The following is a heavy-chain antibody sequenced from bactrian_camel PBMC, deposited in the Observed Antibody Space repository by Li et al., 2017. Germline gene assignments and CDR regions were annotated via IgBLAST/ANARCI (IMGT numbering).Heavy chain of an antibody. CDR3: AAKTTRRPPNGVAVAVFTVTRT. V-gene: IGHV3-1*01. CDR2: ISASGATA. Sequence: VQLVESGGGLAQLERSVTLSCTAQGFTFRTTPMGWLRQPPCKAMEWVSDISASGATADYETFAKGRFTISRDNGKNTLYLQMNFLKPEDTAVYYCAAKTTRRPPNGVAVAVFTVTRTGAGGPRSPSP. J-gene: IGHJ4*01. D-gene: IGHD2*01. CDR1: GFTFRTTP.